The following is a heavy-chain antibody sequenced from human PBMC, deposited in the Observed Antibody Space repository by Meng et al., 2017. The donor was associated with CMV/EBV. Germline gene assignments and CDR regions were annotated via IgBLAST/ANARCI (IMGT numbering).Heavy chain of an antibody. CDR2: INPSGGST. CDR1: GYTFNSYY. CDR3: ASAVAGTYFDY. Sequence: SCNASGYTFNSYYMHWVRQAPGQGLEWRGIINPSGGSTSYAQKFQGRVTMTRDTSTTTVYMELSSLRSEDTAVYYCASAVAGTYFDYWGQGTLVTVSS. D-gene: IGHD6-19*01. J-gene: IGHJ4*02. V-gene: IGHV1-46*02.